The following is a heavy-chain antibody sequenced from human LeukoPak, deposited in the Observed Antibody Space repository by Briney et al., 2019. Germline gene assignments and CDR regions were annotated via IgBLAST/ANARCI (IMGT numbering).Heavy chain of an antibody. J-gene: IGHJ3*01. CDR1: GFTFSDHY. CDR2: SRRSDTPI. V-gene: IGHV3-11*01. D-gene: IGHD4-17*01. Sequence: GGSLRLSCAASGFTFSDHYMNWIRQAPGKGLEWLSYSRRSDTPIYYADSVKGRFTISRDNAKNSLYLQMNSLRPEDTAVHYCARGFLLRGLAFDFWGHGTMVTVSS. CDR3: ARGFLLRGLAFDF.